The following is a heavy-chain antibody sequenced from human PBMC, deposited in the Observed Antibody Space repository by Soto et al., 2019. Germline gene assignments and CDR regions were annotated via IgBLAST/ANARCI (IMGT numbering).Heavy chain of an antibody. D-gene: IGHD2-21*02. CDR3: ASEYCGGDCYSAARYGMDV. CDR1: GYTFTSYA. CDR2: INAGNGNT. V-gene: IGHV1-3*01. Sequence: QVQLVQSGAEVKKPGASVKVSCKASGYTFTSYAMHWVRQAPGQRLEWMGWINAGNGNTKYSQKFQGRVTITRDTSASTAYMELRSRRSEDTAVYYCASEYCGGDCYSAARYGMDVWGQGTTVTVSS. J-gene: IGHJ6*02.